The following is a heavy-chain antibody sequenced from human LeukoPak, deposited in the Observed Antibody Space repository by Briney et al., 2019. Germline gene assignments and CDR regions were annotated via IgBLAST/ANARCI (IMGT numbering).Heavy chain of an antibody. CDR1: GFTFTSSA. Sequence: SVKVSCKASGFTFTSSAVPWVRQARGPRLEWIGWIVVGSGNTNYAQKFHERVTITRDMSTSTAYMELSSLRSEDTAVYYCAASPDYYDSSGYSYYFDYWGQGTLVTVSS. D-gene: IGHD3-22*01. J-gene: IGHJ4*02. CDR3: AASPDYYDSSGYSYYFDY. V-gene: IGHV1-58*01. CDR2: IVVGSGNT.